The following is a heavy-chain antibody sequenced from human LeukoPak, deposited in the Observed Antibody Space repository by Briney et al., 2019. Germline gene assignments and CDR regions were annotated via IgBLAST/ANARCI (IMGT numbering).Heavy chain of an antibody. J-gene: IGHJ4*02. CDR2: IYYSGST. CDR3: ARANTMVRGVRPYYFDH. Sequence: KPSETLSLTCTVSGGSISSYYWSWIRQPPGKGLEWIGYIYYSGSTNYNPSLKSRVTISVDTSKNQFSLKLSSVTAADTAVYYCARANTMVRGVRPYYFDHWGQGTLVTVSS. V-gene: IGHV4-59*01. D-gene: IGHD3-10*01. CDR1: GGSISSYY.